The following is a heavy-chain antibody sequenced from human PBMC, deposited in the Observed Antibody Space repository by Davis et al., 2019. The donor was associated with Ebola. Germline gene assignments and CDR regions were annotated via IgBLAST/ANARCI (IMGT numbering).Heavy chain of an antibody. Sequence: ALVKVSCKASGDTSTSYYIHWVRQAPGQGLEWMGMINPNRGSTNYAQRFQGRVTMTRDTSTSTVYMELSSLRSEDTAVYYCARDRYSDGSGYFFEQSHWGQGTLVTVSS. D-gene: IGHD3-22*01. CDR1: GDTSTSYY. V-gene: IGHV1-46*01. CDR3: ARDRYSDGSGYFFEQSH. CDR2: INPNRGST. J-gene: IGHJ4*02.